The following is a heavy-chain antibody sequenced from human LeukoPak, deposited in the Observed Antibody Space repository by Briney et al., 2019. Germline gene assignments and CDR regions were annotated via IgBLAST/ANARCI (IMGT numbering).Heavy chain of an antibody. J-gene: IGHJ3*02. D-gene: IGHD1-26*01. CDR2: IKPDGSEK. Sequence: PGGSLRLSCAASGFTFSSYGMHWVRQAPGKGLEWVAKIKPDGSEKDHVDSVKGRFTISRDNAKNSLYLQLNSLRAEDTAVYYCANNIVGGSWAFDIWGQGTMVTVSS. CDR3: ANNIVGGSWAFDI. V-gene: IGHV3-7*01. CDR1: GFTFSSYG.